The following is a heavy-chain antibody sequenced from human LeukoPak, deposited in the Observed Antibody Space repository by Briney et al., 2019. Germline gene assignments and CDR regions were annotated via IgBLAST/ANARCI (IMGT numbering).Heavy chain of an antibody. CDR1: GFTFSSYA. Sequence: PGGSLRLSCAASGFTFSSYAMSWVRQAPGKGLEWVSAISGSGGSAYYADSVKGRFTISRGNSKNTLYLQMNSLRAEDTAVYYCAKDKYCSGGSCYLYWYFDLWGRGTLVTVSS. CDR3: AKDKYCSGGSCYLYWYFDL. J-gene: IGHJ2*01. CDR2: ISGSGGSA. D-gene: IGHD2-15*01. V-gene: IGHV3-23*01.